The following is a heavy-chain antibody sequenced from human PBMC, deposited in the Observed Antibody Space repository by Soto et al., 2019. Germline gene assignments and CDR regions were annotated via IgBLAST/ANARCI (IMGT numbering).Heavy chain of an antibody. D-gene: IGHD1-1*01. CDR1: GGSISSGDYY. V-gene: IGHV4-30-4*01. Sequence: SETLSLTCTVSGGSISSGDYYWSWIRQPPGKGLEWIGYIYYSGSTYYNPSLKSRVTISVDTSKNQFSLKLSSVTAEDTALYYCARDTTRLEHWGQGTLVTVSS. CDR2: IYYSGST. J-gene: IGHJ4*02. CDR3: ARDTTRLEH.